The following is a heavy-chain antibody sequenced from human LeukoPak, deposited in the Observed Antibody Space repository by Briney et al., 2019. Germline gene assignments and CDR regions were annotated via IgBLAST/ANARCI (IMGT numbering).Heavy chain of an antibody. Sequence: GSLRLSCAASGFTFSSYAMHWVRQAPGKGLEWVAVISYDGSNKYYADSVKGRFTISRDNSKNTLYLQMNSLRAEDTAVYYCAREYCSGGSCETFMDVWGQGTTVTVSS. J-gene: IGHJ6*02. CDR1: GFTFSSYA. V-gene: IGHV3-30-3*01. D-gene: IGHD2-15*01. CDR2: ISYDGSNK. CDR3: AREYCSGGSCETFMDV.